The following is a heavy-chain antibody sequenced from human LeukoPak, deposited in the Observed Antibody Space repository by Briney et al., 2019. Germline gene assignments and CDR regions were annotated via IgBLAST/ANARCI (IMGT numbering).Heavy chain of an antibody. CDR2: INPSGGST. J-gene: IGHJ4*02. V-gene: IGHV1-46*01. Sequence: GASVRVSCKGSGYTFTSYYMHWVRQAPGQGLEWMGIINPSGGSTSNAQKFQGRVTVTRDTSTSTVYMELSSLRPEDTAVYYCARQDRYYDSSGYYLDYWGQGTLVTVSS. CDR1: GYTFTSYY. D-gene: IGHD3-22*01. CDR3: ARQDRYYDSSGYYLDY.